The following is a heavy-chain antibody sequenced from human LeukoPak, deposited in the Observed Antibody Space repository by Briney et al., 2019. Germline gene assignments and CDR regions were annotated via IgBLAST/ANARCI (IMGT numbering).Heavy chain of an antibody. J-gene: IGHJ4*02. CDR2: INAGNGNT. D-gene: IGHD4-23*01. CDR1: GSTFTSYA. Sequence: ASVKVSCKASGSTFTSYAMHWVRQAPGQRLEWMGWINAGNGNTKYSQKFQGRVTIARDTSASTAYMELSSLRSEDTAVYYCARPRVTTVVIDYWGQGTPVTVSS. CDR3: ARPRVTTVVIDY. V-gene: IGHV1-3*01.